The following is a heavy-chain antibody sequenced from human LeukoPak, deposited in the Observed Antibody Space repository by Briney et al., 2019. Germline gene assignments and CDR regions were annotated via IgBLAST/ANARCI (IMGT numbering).Heavy chain of an antibody. J-gene: IGHJ4*02. Sequence: SETLSLTCAVYGGSFSGYYWSWIRLPPGKGLEWIGEINHSGSTNYNPSLKSRVTISVDTSKNQFSLKLSSVTAADTAVYYCARADRYYYDSSGHYDYWGQGTLVTVSS. CDR1: GGSFSGYY. V-gene: IGHV4-34*01. D-gene: IGHD3-22*01. CDR2: INHSGST. CDR3: ARADRYYYDSSGHYDY.